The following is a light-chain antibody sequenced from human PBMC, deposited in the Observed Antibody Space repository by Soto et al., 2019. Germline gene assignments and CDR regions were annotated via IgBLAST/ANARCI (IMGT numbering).Light chain of an antibody. CDR2: KAS. CDR3: QQYNSYTPT. Sequence: DLQMTQSPSTLSASVGDRVTITCRASQSISSWLAWYQQKPGKAPKLLIYKASSLESGVTSRFSGSVSGTEFTLTISSLQPDDFATYYCQQYNSYTPTFGQGTKVEIK. V-gene: IGKV1-5*03. CDR1: QSISSW. J-gene: IGKJ1*01.